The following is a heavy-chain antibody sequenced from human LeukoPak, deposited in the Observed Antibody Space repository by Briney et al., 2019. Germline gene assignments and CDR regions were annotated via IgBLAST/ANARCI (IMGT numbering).Heavy chain of an antibody. CDR2: ISSKVYGGTT. V-gene: IGHV3-49*04. CDR1: GFTFGDYV. J-gene: IGHJ4*02. Sequence: QSGGSLRLSCRTSGFTFGDYVMTWVRQAPGKGLEWVGFISSKVYGGTTEYAASVKGRFIISRDDSKSIAYLQMNSLKTEDTAVYYCTRDYGGFDYWGQGTLVTVSS. D-gene: IGHD4-23*01. CDR3: TRDYGGFDY.